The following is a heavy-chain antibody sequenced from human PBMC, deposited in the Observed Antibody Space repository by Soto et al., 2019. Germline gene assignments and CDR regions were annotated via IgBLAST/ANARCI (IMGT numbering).Heavy chain of an antibody. CDR2: TYYRSKWYN. J-gene: IGHJ6*02. D-gene: IGHD1-7*01. V-gene: IGHV6-1*01. CDR3: ARGSYTELELRDYYYYGMDV. Sequence: QVQLQQSGPGLVKPSQTLSLTCAISGDSVSSNSAAWNWIRQSPSRGLEWLGRTYYRSKWYNDYAVSVKSRITINPDTSKNQFSLQLNSVTPEDTAVYYCARGSYTELELRDYYYYGMDVWGQGTTVTVSS. CDR1: GDSVSSNSAA.